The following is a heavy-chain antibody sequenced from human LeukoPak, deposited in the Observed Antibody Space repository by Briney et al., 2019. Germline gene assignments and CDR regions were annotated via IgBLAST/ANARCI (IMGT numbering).Heavy chain of an antibody. CDR3: AKSRGCSSTSCLVDY. D-gene: IGHD2-2*01. Sequence: GRSLRLSCAASGFTFSSYGMRWVRQAPGKGLEWVAVISYDGSNKYYADSVKGRFTFSRDNSKNTLYLQMNSLRAEDTAVYYCAKSRGCSSTSCLVDYWGQGILVTVSS. V-gene: IGHV3-30*18. J-gene: IGHJ4*02. CDR2: ISYDGSNK. CDR1: GFTFSSYG.